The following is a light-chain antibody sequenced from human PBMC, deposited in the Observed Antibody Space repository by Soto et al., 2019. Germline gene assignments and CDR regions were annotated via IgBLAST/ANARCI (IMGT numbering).Light chain of an antibody. CDR3: QQYNIWPLT. CDR1: QSISGN. Sequence: EIVRTQSPATLSVSPGERATLSCRASQSISGNLAWYQQKPGQAPRLLIYGASTRATGIPARFSGSGSGTEFTLTISSLQSEDFAVYFCQQYNIWPLTFGGGTKVEI. V-gene: IGKV3-15*01. CDR2: GAS. J-gene: IGKJ4*01.